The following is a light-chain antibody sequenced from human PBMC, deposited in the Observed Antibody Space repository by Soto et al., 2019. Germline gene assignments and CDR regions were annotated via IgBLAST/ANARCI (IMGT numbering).Light chain of an antibody. J-gene: IGKJ4*01. CDR1: QSFLYSSNNKNY. CDR3: QQYYSTPLT. Sequence: DGLMTQSPATLAVSLGERATINCKSSQSFLYSSNNKNYLTWYQQKPGQPPKLLIYWASTRESGVPDRFSGSGSGTDFTLTISSLQAEDVAVYYCQQYYSTPLTFGGGTKVDIK. CDR2: WAS. V-gene: IGKV4-1*01.